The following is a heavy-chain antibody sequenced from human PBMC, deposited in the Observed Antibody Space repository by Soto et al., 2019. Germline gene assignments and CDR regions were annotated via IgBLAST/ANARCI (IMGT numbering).Heavy chain of an antibody. CDR1: GGSISSSSYY. CDR3: ARISYYDFWSGYYGDYYGMDV. J-gene: IGHJ6*02. V-gene: IGHV4-39*01. CDR2: IYYSGST. Sequence: SETLSLTCTVAGGSISSSSYYWGWIRQPPGKGLEWIGSIYYSGSTYYNPSLKSRVTISVDTSKNQFSLKLSSVTAADTAVYYCARISYYDFWSGYYGDYYGMDVWGQGTTVTVSS. D-gene: IGHD3-3*01.